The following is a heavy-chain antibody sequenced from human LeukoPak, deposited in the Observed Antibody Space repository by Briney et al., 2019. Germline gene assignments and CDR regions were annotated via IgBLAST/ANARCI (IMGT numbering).Heavy chain of an antibody. J-gene: IGHJ4*02. V-gene: IGHV3-43*02. CDR3: AKDTDYCSSTSCSTDIFDY. CDR2: ISGDGTRT. Sequence: GGSLRLSCAASGFTVSSNYMSWVRQAPGKGLEWVSLISGDGTRTYYADSVRGRFTVSRDNAKNSLYLQMNSLRTGDTALYYCAKDTDYCSSTSCSTDIFDYWGQGTLVTVSS. D-gene: IGHD2-2*02. CDR1: GFTVSSNY.